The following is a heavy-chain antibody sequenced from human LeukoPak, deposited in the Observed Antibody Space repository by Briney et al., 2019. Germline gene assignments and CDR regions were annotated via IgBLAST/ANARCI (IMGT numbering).Heavy chain of an antibody. D-gene: IGHD5/OR15-5a*01. J-gene: IGHJ2*01. Sequence: GGSLRLSCAASGFTFKSYNMNWVRQAPGKGLEWVSSISSSNTYINYADSVKGRFTISRDNAKNSLYLQMNSLRAEDSAVYSCARDGYTVYEFPASWYFDLWGRGALVTVSS. CDR1: GFTFKSYN. CDR3: ARDGYTVYEFPASWYFDL. CDR2: ISSSNTYI. V-gene: IGHV3-21*01.